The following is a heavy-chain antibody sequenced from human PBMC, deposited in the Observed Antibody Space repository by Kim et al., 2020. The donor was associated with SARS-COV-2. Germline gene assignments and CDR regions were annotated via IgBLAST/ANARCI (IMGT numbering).Heavy chain of an antibody. CDR2: ISGRGHAT. Sequence: GGSLRLSCGASGFSFTSFGMSWVRQAPGKGLEWVSGISGRGHATYYADSVKGRFSISRDESKNTLYLDMNRLRADDTAVYYCAKDFGKWLPFDLWGRGTLVTVYS. J-gene: IGHJ4*02. D-gene: IGHD6-19*01. CDR3: AKDFGKWLPFDL. V-gene: IGHV3-23*01. CDR1: GFSFTSFG.